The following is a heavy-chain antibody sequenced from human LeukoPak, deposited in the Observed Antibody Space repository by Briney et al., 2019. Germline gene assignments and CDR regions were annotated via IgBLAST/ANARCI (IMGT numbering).Heavy chain of an antibody. CDR2: IRYDGSYE. J-gene: IGHJ6*03. D-gene: IGHD5-24*01. CDR3: AKDGGLHLYYYYNYMDI. V-gene: IGHV3-30*02. CDR1: GFTFNRYG. Sequence: GGSLRLSCAASGFTFNRYGMHWVRQAPGKGLEGEAFIRYDGSYEYYTDSVKGRFTISRDNSKTTLYLEMNSLRSEDTAVYYCAKDGGLHLYYYYNYMDIWGKGTTVTVSS.